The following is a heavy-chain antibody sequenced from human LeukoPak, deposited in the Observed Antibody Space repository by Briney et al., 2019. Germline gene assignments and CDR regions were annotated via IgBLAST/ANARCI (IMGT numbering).Heavy chain of an antibody. J-gene: IGHJ4*02. D-gene: IGHD5-18*01. V-gene: IGHV3-53*01. CDR3: ARGSGYSYGSPDY. CDR1: GFTFSSLA. Sequence: GGSLRLSCTASGFTFSSLAMHWVRQAPGKGLEWVSVIYSGDITYYTDSVKGRFTISRDNSKNTLYLQMNSLRAEDTAVYYCARGSGYSYGSPDYWGQGTLVTVSS. CDR2: IYSGDIT.